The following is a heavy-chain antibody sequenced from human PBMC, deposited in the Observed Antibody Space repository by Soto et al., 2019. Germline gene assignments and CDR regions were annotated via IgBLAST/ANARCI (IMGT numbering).Heavy chain of an antibody. D-gene: IGHD6-13*01. CDR3: ARDLPWQQLIQVFDY. CDR2: IWYGGSNK. Sequence: QPGGSLRLSCAASGFTFSSYGMHWVRQAPGKGLEWVAVIWYGGSNKYYADSVKGRFTISRDNSKNTLYLQMNSLRAEDTAVYYCARDLPWQQLIQVFDYWGQGTLVTVSS. V-gene: IGHV3-33*01. J-gene: IGHJ4*02. CDR1: GFTFSSYG.